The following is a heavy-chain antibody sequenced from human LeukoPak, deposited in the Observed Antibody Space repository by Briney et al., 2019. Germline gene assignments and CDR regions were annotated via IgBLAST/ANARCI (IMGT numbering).Heavy chain of an antibody. J-gene: IGHJ6*02. Sequence: ASVKVSCKASAYIITGYHIHWVRQAPGQGLEWMGWINPSSGVTKYALRFQGRVTMTRDPSINTAYMELSSLKFDDTAVYYCARDQYQLLDLWGQGTTVTVSS. CDR1: AYIITGYH. D-gene: IGHD2-2*01. V-gene: IGHV1-2*02. CDR3: ARDQYQLLDL. CDR2: INPSSGVT.